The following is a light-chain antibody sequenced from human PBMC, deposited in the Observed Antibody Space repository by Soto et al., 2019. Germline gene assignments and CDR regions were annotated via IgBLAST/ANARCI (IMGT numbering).Light chain of an antibody. CDR2: VNI. Sequence: QSVLTQPPSVSGAPGQRVTISCTGSSSNIGAGYDVHWYQQLPGTAPKLLIYVNINRPSGVPDRFSGSKSGTSASLSITGPRAEDEAEYYCQSYSSGGSGCVFGGGTKLTVL. CDR3: QSYSSGGSGCV. J-gene: IGLJ3*02. V-gene: IGLV1-40*01. CDR1: SSNIGAGYD.